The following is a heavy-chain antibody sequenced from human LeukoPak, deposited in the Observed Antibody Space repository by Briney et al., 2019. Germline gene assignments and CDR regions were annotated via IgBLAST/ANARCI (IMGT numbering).Heavy chain of an antibody. D-gene: IGHD1-14*01. CDR2: IHYSGNT. Sequence: SETLSLTCTVSGGSISSYYWSWIRQPPGKGLEWIGDIHYSGNTKYNPSLRSRVTISVDTSKNQFSLKLNSVTAADTAAYYCARDRPPGLTASWGQGILVTVSS. J-gene: IGHJ4*02. V-gene: IGHV4-59*01. CDR1: GGSISSYY. CDR3: ARDRPPGLTAS.